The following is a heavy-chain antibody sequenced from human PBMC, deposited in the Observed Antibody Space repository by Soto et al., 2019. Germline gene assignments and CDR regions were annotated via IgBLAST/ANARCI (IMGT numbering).Heavy chain of an antibody. D-gene: IGHD2-15*01. CDR1: GFTFSSYA. J-gene: IGHJ3*02. CDR3: VKLLTVVVVAATPPSVAFDI. Sequence: GGSLRLSCSASGFTFSSYAMHWVRQAPGKGLEYVSAISSNGGSTYYADSVKGRFTISRDNSKNTLYLQMSSLRAEDTAVYYCVKLLTVVVVAATPPSVAFDIWGQGTMVTVSS. CDR2: ISSNGGST. V-gene: IGHV3-64D*08.